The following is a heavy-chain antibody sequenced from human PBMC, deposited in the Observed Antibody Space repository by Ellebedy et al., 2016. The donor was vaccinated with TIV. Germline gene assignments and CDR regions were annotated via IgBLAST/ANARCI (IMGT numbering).Heavy chain of an antibody. V-gene: IGHV3-23*01. Sequence: PGGSLRLSCAASGFTFSSYAMSWFRQAPGKGLECVSGFGFSGDSTYYADSVKGRFTISRDNSKNTLYLQMNSLRAEDTAIYYCAKGRSGTYIHHAFDYWGQGTLVTVSS. D-gene: IGHD1-14*01. CDR1: GFTFSSYA. CDR2: FGFSGDST. CDR3: AKGRSGTYIHHAFDY. J-gene: IGHJ4*02.